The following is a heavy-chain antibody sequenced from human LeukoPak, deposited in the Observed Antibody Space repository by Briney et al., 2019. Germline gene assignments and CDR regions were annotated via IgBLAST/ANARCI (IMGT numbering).Heavy chain of an antibody. CDR3: ARRVYFGTYYFDY. CDR1: GGSISSGGYY. J-gene: IGHJ4*02. Sequence: SETLSLTCTVSGGSISSGGYYWSWIRQPPGKGLEWIGYIYYSGSTNYNPSLKSRVTISVDTSKNQFSLKLSSVTAADTAVYYCARRVYFGTYYFDYWGQGTLVTVSS. D-gene: IGHD3-9*01. V-gene: IGHV4-61*08. CDR2: IYYSGST.